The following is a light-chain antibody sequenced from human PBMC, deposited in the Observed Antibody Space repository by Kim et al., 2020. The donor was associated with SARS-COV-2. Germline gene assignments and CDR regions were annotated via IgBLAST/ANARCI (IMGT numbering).Light chain of an antibody. CDR3: QQYCSSPRYT. Sequence: EIVLTQSPGTLSLSPAERATLSCRASQSISSNYLAWYQHKPGQAPRLLIYGTSSRATGIPDRFGGSGSGTDFTLTISRLKPEDSAVYYCQQYCSSPRYTFGQGTMLEI. V-gene: IGKV3-20*01. J-gene: IGKJ2*01. CDR2: GTS. CDR1: QSISSNY.